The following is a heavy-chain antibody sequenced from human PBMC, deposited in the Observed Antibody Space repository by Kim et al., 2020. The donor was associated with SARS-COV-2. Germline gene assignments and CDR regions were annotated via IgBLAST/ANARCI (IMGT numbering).Heavy chain of an antibody. CDR2: ITHDGSNK. V-gene: IGHV3-30*18. CDR1: GFTFSSYG. CDR3: AKGGGYSSSQGRIVSHYGMDV. D-gene: IGHD2-21*01. Sequence: GGSLRLSCAASGFTFSSYGMPWVRQAPGKGLEWVADITHDGSNKYYADSVKGRFTISRDNSKNTLYLQMNSLRAEDTAVYYCAKGGGYSSSQGRIVSHYGMDVWGHRTTVTVS. J-gene: IGHJ6*01.